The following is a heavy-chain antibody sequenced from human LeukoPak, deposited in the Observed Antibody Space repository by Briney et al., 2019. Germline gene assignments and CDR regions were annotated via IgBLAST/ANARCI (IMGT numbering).Heavy chain of an antibody. Sequence: NPSETLSLTCTVSGGSISSSSYYWGWIRQPPGKGLEWIGSIYYSGSTYYNPSLKSRVTISVDTSKNQFSLKLSSVTATDTAVYYCARLNIVVVVAPPYWFDPWGQGTLVTVSS. D-gene: IGHD2-15*01. J-gene: IGHJ5*02. CDR3: ARLNIVVVVAPPYWFDP. CDR2: IYYSGST. CDR1: GGSISSSSYY. V-gene: IGHV4-39*01.